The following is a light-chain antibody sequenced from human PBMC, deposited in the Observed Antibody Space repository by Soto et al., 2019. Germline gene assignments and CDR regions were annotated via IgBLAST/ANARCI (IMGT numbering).Light chain of an antibody. CDR1: SSDVGGYKY. CDR2: EVT. CDR3: SSYGGTNNFYV. V-gene: IGLV2-8*01. J-gene: IGLJ1*01. Sequence: SALTQPPSASGSPGQSVTISCTGTSSDVGGYKYVSWYQQHPGKAPKLIIYEVTKRPSGVPDRFSGSKSGNTASLTVSGLQAEDEADYYCSSYGGTNNFYVFGTGTKLTVL.